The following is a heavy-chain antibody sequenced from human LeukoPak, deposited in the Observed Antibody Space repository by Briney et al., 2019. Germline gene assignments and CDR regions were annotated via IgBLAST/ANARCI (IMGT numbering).Heavy chain of an antibody. CDR3: ARAGSMIVECYFDY. D-gene: IGHD3-22*01. V-gene: IGHV3-20*04. CDR2: INWNGGST. Sequence: GGSLRLSCAASGFTFDDYGMSWVRHAPGKGLEWVSGINWNGGSTGYADSVKGRFTISRDNAKNSLYLQMNSLRAEDTALYYCARAGSMIVECYFDYWGQGTLVTVSS. CDR1: GFTFDDYG. J-gene: IGHJ4*02.